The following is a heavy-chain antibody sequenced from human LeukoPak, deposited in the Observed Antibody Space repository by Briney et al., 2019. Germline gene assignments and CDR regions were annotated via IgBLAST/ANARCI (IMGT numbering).Heavy chain of an antibody. Sequence: SVKVSCKASGGTFSSYAISWVRQAPGQGLEWMGGIIPIFGTANYAQKFQGRVTITTDESTSTAYMELSSLRSEDTAVYYCASLYDSGGEAAFDIWGQGTMVTVSS. V-gene: IGHV1-69*05. D-gene: IGHD3-22*01. CDR2: IIPIFGTA. CDR3: ASLYDSGGEAAFDI. CDR1: GGTFSSYA. J-gene: IGHJ3*02.